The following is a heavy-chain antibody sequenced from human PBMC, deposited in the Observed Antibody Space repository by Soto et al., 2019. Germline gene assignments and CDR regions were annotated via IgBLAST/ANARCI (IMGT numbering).Heavy chain of an antibody. V-gene: IGHV3-23*01. J-gene: IGHJ4*02. Sequence: RRLSCATSGFTFNTYGMAWVRQAPGKGLAWVSAILGTGDRLSYVDSVKGRFTISRDNSKNTLYLQMNSLRADDTAIYYCAKYFNTGTSSTYDSWGQGTLVTVSS. D-gene: IGHD1-7*01. CDR1: GFTFNTYG. CDR2: ILGTGDRL. CDR3: AKYFNTGTSSTYDS.